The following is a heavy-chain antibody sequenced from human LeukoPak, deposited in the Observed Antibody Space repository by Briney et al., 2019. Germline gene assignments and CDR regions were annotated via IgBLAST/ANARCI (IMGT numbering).Heavy chain of an antibody. V-gene: IGHV3-23*01. CDR1: GFTFSNYA. CDR2: INDSGGST. Sequence: TGGSLRLSCAASGFTFSNYAMSWVRQAPGKGLEGVSAINDSGGSTYYADSVKGRFTISRDNSKNTLYLQMNSLRAEDTAVYYCAKPAISSRGWYYDYWGQGTLVTVSS. D-gene: IGHD6-19*01. CDR3: AKPAISSRGWYYDY. J-gene: IGHJ4*02.